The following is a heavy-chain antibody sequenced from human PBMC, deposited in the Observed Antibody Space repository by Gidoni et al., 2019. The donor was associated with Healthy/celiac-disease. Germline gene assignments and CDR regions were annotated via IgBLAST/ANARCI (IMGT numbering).Heavy chain of an antibody. CDR3: ARAPNAGYSSSWYPVQRRNWFDP. CDR1: GGSFSGYY. V-gene: IGHV4-34*01. J-gene: IGHJ5*02. D-gene: IGHD6-13*01. Sequence: QVQLQQWGAGLLKPSETLSLPCAVYGGSFSGYYWSWIRQPPGKGLDWIGEINHIGSTNYNPSLKRRVTISVDTSKTQFSLKLSSVTAADTAVYYCARAPNAGYSSSWYPVQRRNWFDPWGQGTLVTVSS. CDR2: INHIGST.